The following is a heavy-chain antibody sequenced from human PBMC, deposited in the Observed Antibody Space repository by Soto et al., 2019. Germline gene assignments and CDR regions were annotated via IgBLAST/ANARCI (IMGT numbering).Heavy chain of an antibody. Sequence: KPSETLSLTCTVSGGSISSDGFYWSWIRQPPGKGPEWIAYSYYSGSTYYNPSLKSRVTTSLDASKNQFSLKLSSVTAADTAVYYCARADTSMGTPDNWGLGTLVTVYS. J-gene: IGHJ4*02. CDR3: ARADTSMGTPDN. D-gene: IGHD5-18*01. CDR2: SYYSGST. CDR1: GGSISSDGFY. V-gene: IGHV4-30-4*01.